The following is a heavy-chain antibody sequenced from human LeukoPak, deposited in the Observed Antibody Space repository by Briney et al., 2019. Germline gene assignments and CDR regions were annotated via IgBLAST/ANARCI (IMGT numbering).Heavy chain of an antibody. V-gene: IGHV3-23*01. CDR2: ISGSGGST. CDR3: AKDLPRDLAYGDYFDY. Sequence: PGGSLRLSCAASGFTFSSYAMSWVRQAPGKGLEWVSAISGSGGSTYYADSVKVRFTISRDNSKNTLYLQMNSLRAEDTAVYYCAKDLPRDLAYGDYFDYWGQGTLVTVSS. D-gene: IGHD4-17*01. CDR1: GFTFSSYA. J-gene: IGHJ4*02.